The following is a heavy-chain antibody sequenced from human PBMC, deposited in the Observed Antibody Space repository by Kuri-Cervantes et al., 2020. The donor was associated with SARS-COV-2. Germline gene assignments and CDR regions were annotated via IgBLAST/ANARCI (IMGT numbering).Heavy chain of an antibody. J-gene: IGHJ6*02. V-gene: IGHV4-39*01. Sequence: GSLRLSCTVSGGSISSSSYYWGWIRQPPGKGLEWIGSIYYSGSTDYNPSLKSRVTISVDTSKNQFSLKLSSVTAADTAVYYCARGVGAAVAGTLITIYYYYGMGVWGQGTTVTVSS. CDR3: ARGVGAAVAGTLITIYYYYGMGV. CDR2: IYYSGST. CDR1: GGSISSSSYY. D-gene: IGHD6-19*01.